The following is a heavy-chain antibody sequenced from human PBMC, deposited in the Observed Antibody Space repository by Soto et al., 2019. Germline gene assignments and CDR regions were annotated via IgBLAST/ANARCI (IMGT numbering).Heavy chain of an antibody. Sequence: SVKVSCKASGGTFSSYAISWVRQAPGQGLEWMGGIIPIFGTANYAQKFQGRVTITADESTSTAYMELSSLRSEDTAVYYCARGKAYCGGDCYPLGYWGQGTLVTVS. J-gene: IGHJ4*02. CDR3: ARGKAYCGGDCYPLGY. CDR2: IIPIFGTA. CDR1: GGTFSSYA. D-gene: IGHD2-21*02. V-gene: IGHV1-69*13.